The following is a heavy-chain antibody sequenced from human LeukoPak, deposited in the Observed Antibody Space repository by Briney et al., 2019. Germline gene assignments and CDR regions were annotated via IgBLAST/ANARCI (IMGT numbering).Heavy chain of an antibody. CDR2: IYSGGST. Sequence: GGSLRLSCAASGFTVSSNYMSWVRQAPGKGLEWVSVIYSGGSTYYADSVKGRFTISRHNSKNTLYLQMNSLRAEDTAVYYCARVLSGSSGFSHPNWFDPRGQGTLVTVSS. V-gene: IGHV3-53*04. D-gene: IGHD3-22*01. CDR1: GFTVSSNY. CDR3: ARVLSGSSGFSHPNWFDP. J-gene: IGHJ5*02.